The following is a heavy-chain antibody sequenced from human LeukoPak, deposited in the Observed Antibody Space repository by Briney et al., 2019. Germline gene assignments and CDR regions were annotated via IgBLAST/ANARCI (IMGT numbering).Heavy chain of an antibody. D-gene: IGHD2-2*01. CDR3: ARRYCSSIRCYGDAFDI. V-gene: IGHV4-4*02. J-gene: IGHJ3*02. CDR1: GGSISSTNW. Sequence: SETLSLTCAVSGGSISSTNWWNWVRQPPGKGLEWIGEIYDTGSTNYNPSLQSRVTISVDKSKNHFSLKLSSVTAADTAVYYCARRYCSSIRCYGDAFDIWGQGTMVTVSS. CDR2: IYDTGST.